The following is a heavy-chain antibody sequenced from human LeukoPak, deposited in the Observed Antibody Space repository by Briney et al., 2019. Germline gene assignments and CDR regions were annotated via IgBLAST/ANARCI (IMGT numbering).Heavy chain of an antibody. V-gene: IGHV4-31*03. CDR2: IYYSGST. J-gene: IGHJ2*01. Sequence: SETLSLTCTVSGGSISSGGYYWSWIRQHPGKGLEWIGYIYYSGSTYYNPSLKSRVTISVDTSKNQFSLKLSSVTAADTAVYYCARPYCSGGGCYDWYFDLWGRGTLVTVSS. CDR3: ARPYCSGGGCYDWYFDL. D-gene: IGHD2-15*01. CDR1: GGSISSGGYY.